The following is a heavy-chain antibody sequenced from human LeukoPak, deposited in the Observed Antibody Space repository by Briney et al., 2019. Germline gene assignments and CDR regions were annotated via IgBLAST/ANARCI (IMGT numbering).Heavy chain of an antibody. CDR3: ARRSFVTMAY. D-gene: IGHD3-10*01. J-gene: IGHJ4*02. V-gene: IGHV4-61*02. CDR1: GDSISSGDYY. CDR2: ISSSGST. Sequence: PSETLSLTCTVSGDSISSGDYYWSWIRQPAGKGLEWIGRISSSGSTNYNPSLKSRVTISVDTSKNQFSLKLSSVTAADTAVYYCARRSFVTMAYWGQGTLVTVSS.